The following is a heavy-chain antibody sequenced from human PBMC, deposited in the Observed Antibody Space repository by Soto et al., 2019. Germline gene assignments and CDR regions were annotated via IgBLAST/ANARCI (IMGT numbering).Heavy chain of an antibody. V-gene: IGHV4-30-4*01. Sequence: PSQTLSLTCTVSADSISSGDYYWSWIRQPPGKRLEWIWYIYYSGSTYYNPSLKSRVTISVDTSNNQFSLKLSSLTAADTAVSHGARATPVVTDVWGKGSTVTVAS. J-gene: IGHJ6*04. CDR3: ARATPVVTDV. CDR2: IYYSGST. CDR1: ADSISSGDYY. D-gene: IGHD5-18*01.